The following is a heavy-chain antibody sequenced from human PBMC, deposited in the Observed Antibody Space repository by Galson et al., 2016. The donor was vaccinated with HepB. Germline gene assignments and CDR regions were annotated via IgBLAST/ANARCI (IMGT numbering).Heavy chain of an antibody. CDR3: ARHREGGALGGMDV. J-gene: IGHJ6*02. CDR2: AYHSGTT. Sequence: EPLSLTCAVSGGSMTDNWWSWVRQPPGQGLDWIGEAYHSGTTNYNPSLESRASISIDTSNNQLSLRLDFVTAADTAMYYCARHREGGALGGMDVWGQGTTVTVSS. D-gene: IGHD5-24*01. CDR1: GGSMTDNW. V-gene: IGHV4-4*02.